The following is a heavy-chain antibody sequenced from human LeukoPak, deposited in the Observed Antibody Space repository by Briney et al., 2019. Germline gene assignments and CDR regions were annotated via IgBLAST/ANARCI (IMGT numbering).Heavy chain of an antibody. Sequence: PSETLSLTCAVYGGSFSGYYWSWIRQPPGKGLEWIGEINHSGSTNYNPSLKSRVTISVDTSKNQFSLKLSSVTAADTAVYYCARFQSNGGFLVGYGSGTQEDYWGQGTLVTVSS. J-gene: IGHJ4*02. CDR1: GGSFSGYY. V-gene: IGHV4-34*01. CDR3: ARFQSNGGFLVGYGSGTQEDY. CDR2: INHSGST. D-gene: IGHD3-10*01.